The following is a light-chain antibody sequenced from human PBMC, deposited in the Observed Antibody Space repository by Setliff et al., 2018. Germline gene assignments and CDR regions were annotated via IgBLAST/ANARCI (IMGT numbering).Light chain of an antibody. CDR1: SSNIGAGYD. Sequence: QSALTQPPSVSGAPGQRVTISCTGSSSNIGAGYDVHWYQQLPGTAPKLLIYGNSNRPSGVPDRFSGSKSGTSASLAITGLQAEDEADYYCQSYDSSLSGVVFGGGTQRTVL. CDR2: GNS. J-gene: IGLJ2*01. V-gene: IGLV1-40*01. CDR3: QSYDSSLSGVV.